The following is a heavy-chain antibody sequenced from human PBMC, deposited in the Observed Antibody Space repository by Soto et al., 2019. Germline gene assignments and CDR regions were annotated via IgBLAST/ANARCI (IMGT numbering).Heavy chain of an antibody. Sequence: EVQLVESGGGLVKPGGSLRLSCAASGFTFSSYSMNWVRQAPGKGLEWVSSISSSSSYIYYADSVKGRFTISRDNAKNSLYLQMNSLRAEDTAVYYCARALNRGSWNDGYWGQGTLVTVSS. J-gene: IGHJ4*02. CDR3: ARALNRGSWNDGY. CDR1: GFTFSSYS. D-gene: IGHD1-1*01. CDR2: ISSSSSYI. V-gene: IGHV3-21*01.